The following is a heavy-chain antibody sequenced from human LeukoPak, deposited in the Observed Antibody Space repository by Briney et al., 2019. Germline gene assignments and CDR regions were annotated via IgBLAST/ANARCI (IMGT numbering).Heavy chain of an antibody. J-gene: IGHJ4*02. Sequence: GGSLRLSCAASGFTFSNYWMHWVRQAPGKGLVWVSRINSDGSSRNYADSVKGRFTISRDNSKNTLYLQMNSLRAEDTAVYYCAKDQGLGAKPNYFDYWGQGTLVTVSS. CDR1: GFTFSNYW. CDR2: INSDGSSR. CDR3: AKDQGLGAKPNYFDY. V-gene: IGHV3-74*01. D-gene: IGHD1-26*01.